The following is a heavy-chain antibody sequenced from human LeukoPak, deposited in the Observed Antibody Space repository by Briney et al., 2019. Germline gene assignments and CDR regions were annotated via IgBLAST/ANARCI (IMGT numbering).Heavy chain of an antibody. D-gene: IGHD3-10*01. J-gene: IGHJ4*02. CDR2: ISSSSSYI. CDR1: GFTFSSYS. Sequence: GGSLRLSCAASGFTFSSYSMNWVRQAPGKGLEWVSSISSSSSYIHYADSVKGRFTISRDDAKNSLYLQMNSLRAEDTAVYYCVPVYYGSGSEWGQGTLVTVSS. CDR3: VPVYYGSGSE. V-gene: IGHV3-21*01.